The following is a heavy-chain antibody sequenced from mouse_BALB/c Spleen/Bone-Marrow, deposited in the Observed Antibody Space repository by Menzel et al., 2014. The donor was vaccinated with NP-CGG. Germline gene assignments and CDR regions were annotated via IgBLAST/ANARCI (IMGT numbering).Heavy chain of an antibody. D-gene: IGHD2-1*01. V-gene: IGHV1S81*02. CDR3: TRYGNYYFDY. CDR1: GYTFTSYY. CDR2: INPSNGGT. Sequence: ESGAELVKPGASVKLSCKASGYTFTSYYMYWVKQRPGQGLEWIGEINPSNGGTDLNEKFKSKATLTVDKSSSTAYMQLSSLTSEDSAVYYCTRYGNYYFDYWGQGTTLTVSS. J-gene: IGHJ2*01.